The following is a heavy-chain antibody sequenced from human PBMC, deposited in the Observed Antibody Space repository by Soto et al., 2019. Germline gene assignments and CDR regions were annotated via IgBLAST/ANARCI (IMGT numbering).Heavy chain of an antibody. CDR1: GFTFSSFG. J-gene: IGHJ5*02. V-gene: IGHV3-33*01. CDR3: ARRKNGGSGSYSNWFDP. D-gene: IGHD3-10*01. Sequence: QVQLVESGGGVVQPGRSLRLSCAASGFTFSSFGMHWVRQAPGKGLEWVALIWYDGSNKYYADSVKGRFTISRDNSKNTLYLQMNSLRAEDTAVYYCARRKNGGSGSYSNWFDPWGQGTLVTVSS. CDR2: IWYDGSNK.